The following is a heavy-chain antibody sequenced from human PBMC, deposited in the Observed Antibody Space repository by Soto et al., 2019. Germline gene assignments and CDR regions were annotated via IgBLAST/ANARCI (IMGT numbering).Heavy chain of an antibody. CDR2: ISGAGDSP. CDR1: GFNFRSTA. V-gene: IGHV3-23*01. Sequence: GGSLRLSCAASGFNFRSTAMSWVRQPPGKGLEWVSAISGAGDSPFYADSVKGRFTISRDNSKNMLYLYINSLRAADTAMYYCARARLFWSGYYATYYYYYMDVWGKGTTVTVSS. CDR3: ARARLFWSGYYATYYYYYMDV. D-gene: IGHD3-3*01. J-gene: IGHJ6*03.